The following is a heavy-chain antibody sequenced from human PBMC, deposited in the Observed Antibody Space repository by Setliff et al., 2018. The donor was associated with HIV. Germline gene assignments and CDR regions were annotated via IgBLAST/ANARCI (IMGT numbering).Heavy chain of an antibody. CDR3: ARKQGDSFDF. CDR1: GGTFSSYA. J-gene: IGHJ3*01. V-gene: IGHV1-69*13. CDR2: IIPIFGTA. Sequence: ASVKVSCKASGGTFSSYAISWVRQAPGQGLEWMGGIIPIFGTANYAQKFQGRVTITADESTSTAYMELRGLRSEDTAVYYCARKQGDSFDFWGQGTMVTVSS.